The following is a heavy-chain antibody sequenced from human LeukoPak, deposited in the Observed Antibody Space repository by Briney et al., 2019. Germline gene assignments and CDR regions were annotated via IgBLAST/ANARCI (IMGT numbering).Heavy chain of an antibody. CDR2: IRYDGSNK. D-gene: IGHD1-20*01. CDR3: AKCPYAVNWNLFDY. Sequence: GGSLRLSCAASGFTFSSYGMHWVRQAPGKGLEWVAFIRYDGSNKFYADSVRGRFIISRDNSKNTLYLQMNSLRTEDTAVYYCAKCPYAVNWNLFDYWGQGTLVTVSS. J-gene: IGHJ4*02. CDR1: GFTFSSYG. V-gene: IGHV3-30*02.